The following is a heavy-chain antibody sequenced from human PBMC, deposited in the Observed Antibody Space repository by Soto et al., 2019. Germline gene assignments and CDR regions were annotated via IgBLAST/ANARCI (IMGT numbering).Heavy chain of an antibody. CDR2: IYYSGST. CDR3: ARHGDTRGDYVSY. Sequence: QLQLHESGPGLVKPSETLSLTCTVSGGSISSSSYYWGWIRLPPGKGLEWIGSIYYSGSTYYNPSLKSRVTISVDTSKNQFSLKLSSVTAADTAVFYCARHGDTRGDYVSYWGQGTLVTVSS. D-gene: IGHD4-17*01. CDR1: GGSISSSSYY. V-gene: IGHV4-39*01. J-gene: IGHJ4*02.